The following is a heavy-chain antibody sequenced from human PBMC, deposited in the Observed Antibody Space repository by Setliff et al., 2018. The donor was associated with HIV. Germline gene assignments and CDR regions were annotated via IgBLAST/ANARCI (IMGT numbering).Heavy chain of an antibody. J-gene: IGHJ6*03. CDR1: GLTFSSYG. V-gene: IGHV3-30*02. Sequence: GGSLRLSCATSGLTFSSYGMHWVRQAPGKGLEWVAFIRYDGSNKYYADSVKGRFTISRDNSKNTLYLQMNSLRAEDTAVYYCAKGRYSSGANYYYYYMDVWGKGTTVTVSS. D-gene: IGHD6-19*01. CDR2: IRYDGSNK. CDR3: AKGRYSSGANYYYYYMDV.